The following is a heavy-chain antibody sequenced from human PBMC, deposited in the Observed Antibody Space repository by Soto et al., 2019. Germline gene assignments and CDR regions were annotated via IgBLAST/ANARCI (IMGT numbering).Heavy chain of an antibody. J-gene: IGHJ6*03. Sequence: EVQLVESGGGLVQPGGSLRLSCAASGFTFSSYWMHWVRQAPGKGLVWVSRINSDGSSTSYADSVKGRFTISRDNAKNTLYLQMNSLRAEDTAVYYCANMGWRRSRPPGYYDDYYMDVWGKGTTVTVSS. CDR1: GFTFSSYW. D-gene: IGHD5-12*01. CDR3: ANMGWRRSRPPGYYDDYYMDV. V-gene: IGHV3-74*01. CDR2: INSDGSST.